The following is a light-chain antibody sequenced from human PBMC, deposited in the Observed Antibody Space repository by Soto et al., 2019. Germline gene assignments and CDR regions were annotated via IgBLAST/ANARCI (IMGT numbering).Light chain of an antibody. CDR2: DDS. CDR1: NIGGKS. J-gene: IGLJ3*02. Sequence: SYELTQPPSVSVAPGQTARITCGGSNIGGKSVHWYQQKPGQAPVLAVYDDSGRPSGIPERFSGSNSGNTATLTISRVEAGDEADYSCQVWDSSSDVWVFGGGTKVTVL. V-gene: IGLV3-21*02. CDR3: QVWDSSSDVWV.